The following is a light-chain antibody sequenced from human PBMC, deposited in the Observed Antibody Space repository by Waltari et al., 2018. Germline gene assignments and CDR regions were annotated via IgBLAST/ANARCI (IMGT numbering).Light chain of an antibody. V-gene: IGKV1-27*01. Sequence: DIQMTQSPSSLSASVGDRVTITCRASQGISDYLAWYQQNPGKVPKLLIYAASTLHSGVPSRFSGSGSGTDFTLTISSLQPEDVATYYCQRYGSAPWTFGPGTKVEIK. CDR3: QRYGSAPWT. J-gene: IGKJ1*01. CDR2: AAS. CDR1: QGISDY.